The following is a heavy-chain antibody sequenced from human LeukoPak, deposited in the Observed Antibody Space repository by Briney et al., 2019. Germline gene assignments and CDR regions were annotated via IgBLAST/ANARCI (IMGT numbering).Heavy chain of an antibody. V-gene: IGHV4-59*01. CDR1: GGSISNYY. Sequence: SETLSLTCTVSGGSISNYYWNWIRQPPGEGLEWIGYIYYSGSTNYNPSLKSRVTISVDTSKNQFSLKLCSVTAADTAVYYCARAGARYSSGWYWFDPWGQGTLVTVSS. CDR2: IYYSGST. D-gene: IGHD6-19*01. CDR3: ARAGARYSSGWYWFDP. J-gene: IGHJ5*02.